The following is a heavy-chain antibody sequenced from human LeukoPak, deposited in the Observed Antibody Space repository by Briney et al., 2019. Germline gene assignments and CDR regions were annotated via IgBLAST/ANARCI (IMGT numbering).Heavy chain of an antibody. D-gene: IGHD3-3*01. CDR3: ARTQEGFWSGYYTGFDY. CDR2: ISSSSSTI. Sequence: GGSLRLSCAAYGFTFSSYSMNWVRQAPGKGLEWVSYISSSSSTIYYADSVKGRFTISRDNAKNSLYLQMNSLRAEDTAVYYCARTQEGFWSGYYTGFDYWGQGTLVTVSS. V-gene: IGHV3-48*01. J-gene: IGHJ4*02. CDR1: GFTFSSYS.